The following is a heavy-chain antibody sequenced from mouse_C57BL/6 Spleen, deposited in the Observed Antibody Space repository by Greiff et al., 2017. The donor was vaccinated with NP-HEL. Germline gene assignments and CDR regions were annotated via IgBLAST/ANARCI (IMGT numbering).Heavy chain of an antibody. Sequence: QVQLQQPGAELVKPGASVKVSCKASGYTFTSYWMHWVKQRPGQGLEWIGRIHPSDSDTNYNQKFKGKATLTVDKSSSTAFMQLSSLTSEDSAVYYCAMGATVVAEDFDYWGQGTTLTVSS. CDR2: IHPSDSDT. CDR1: GYTFTSYW. CDR3: AMGATVVAEDFDY. D-gene: IGHD1-1*01. J-gene: IGHJ2*01. V-gene: IGHV1-74*01.